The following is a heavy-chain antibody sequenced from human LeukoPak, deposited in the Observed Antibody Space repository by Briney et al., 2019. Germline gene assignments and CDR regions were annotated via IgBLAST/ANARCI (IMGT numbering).Heavy chain of an antibody. V-gene: IGHV3-74*01. CDR3: ARGTTIFGVVILPLDY. D-gene: IGHD3-3*01. CDR1: GITFSSYW. CDR2: INTQGTYT. Sequence: PGGSLRLSCAVSGITFSSYWMHWVRQAPGRGLLWVSRINTQGTYTNYADSVKGRFTISRDNSKNTLYLQMNSLRAEDTAVYYCARGTTIFGVVILPLDYWGQGTLVTVSS. J-gene: IGHJ4*02.